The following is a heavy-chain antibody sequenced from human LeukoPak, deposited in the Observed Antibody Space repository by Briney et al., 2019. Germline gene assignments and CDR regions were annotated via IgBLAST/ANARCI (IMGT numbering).Heavy chain of an antibody. CDR3: ARRRDGYCSGGSCYYNWFDP. CDR2: INHSGST. J-gene: IGHJ5*02. V-gene: IGHV4-34*01. D-gene: IGHD2-15*01. CDR1: GGSFSGYY. Sequence: SETLSLTCAVYGGSFSGYYWSWIRQPPGKGLEWIGEINHSGSTNYNPSLKSRVTISVDTSKNQFSLKLSSVTAADTAVYYCARRRDGYCSGGSCYYNWFDPWGQGTLVTVSS.